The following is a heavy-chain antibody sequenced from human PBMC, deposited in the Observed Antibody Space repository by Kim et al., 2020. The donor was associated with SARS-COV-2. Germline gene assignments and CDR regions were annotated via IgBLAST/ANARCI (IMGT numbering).Heavy chain of an antibody. V-gene: IGHV4-31*03. J-gene: IGHJ4*02. CDR2: ISYSGNS. D-gene: IGHD2-2*01. CDR3: ARGQPLDY. CDR1: GGSIRSGGKF. Sequence: SETLSLTCSVSGGSIRSGGKFWTWIRQHPKGLEWIGYISYSGNSHYSPSLRSRVSISLQTSENQFSLELTSVTAADTAVYYCARGQPLDYWGQGILVTVSS.